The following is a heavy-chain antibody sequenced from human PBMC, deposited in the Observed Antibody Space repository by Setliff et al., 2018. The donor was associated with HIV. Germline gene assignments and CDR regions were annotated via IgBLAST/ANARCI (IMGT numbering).Heavy chain of an antibody. CDR3: ARERQYYYFDY. Sequence: PGGSLRLSCGASGFIFSDSWMDWVRQAPGKGLEWVATIKKDGREKYYVDSVKGRFTISRDSAKNSLYLQMNSLRAEDTAVYYCARERQYYYFDYWGQGTLVTVSS. CDR2: IKKDGREK. V-gene: IGHV3-7*03. D-gene: IGHD2-2*01. J-gene: IGHJ4*02. CDR1: GFIFSDSW.